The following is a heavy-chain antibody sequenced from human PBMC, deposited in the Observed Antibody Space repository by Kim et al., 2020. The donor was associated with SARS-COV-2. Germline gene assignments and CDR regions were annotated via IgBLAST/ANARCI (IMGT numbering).Heavy chain of an antibody. J-gene: IGHJ6*02. CDR2: INSDGSSK. CDR1: GFTFSSYW. V-gene: IGHV3-74*01. CDR3: ARDQTLLWFGEFYYYYGMDV. Sequence: GGSLRLSCAASGFTFSSYWMHWVRQAPGKGLEWVSRINSDGSSKYYADSVKGRFTISRDNAKNTLYLQMNSLRAEDTAVYYCARDQTLLWFGEFYYYYGMDVWGQGTTVTVSS. D-gene: IGHD3-10*01.